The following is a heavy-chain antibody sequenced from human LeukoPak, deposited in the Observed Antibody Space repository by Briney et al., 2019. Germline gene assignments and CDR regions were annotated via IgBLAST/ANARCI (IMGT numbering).Heavy chain of an antibody. CDR1: GFTFSSYA. Sequence: GRSLRLSCAASGFTFSSYAMSWVRQAPGKGLEWVSAISGSGGSTYYADSVKGRFTISRDNSKNTLYLQMNSLRAEDTAVYYCAKDLAAITMVRGVITAGDYWGQGTLVTVSS. D-gene: IGHD3-10*01. CDR2: ISGSGGST. V-gene: IGHV3-23*01. CDR3: AKDLAAITMVRGVITAGDY. J-gene: IGHJ4*02.